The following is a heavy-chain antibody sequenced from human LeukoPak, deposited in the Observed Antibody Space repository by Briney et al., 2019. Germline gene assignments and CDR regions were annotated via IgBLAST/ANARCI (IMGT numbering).Heavy chain of an antibody. D-gene: IGHD5-12*01. CDR3: ATHLASYGGYDSLFDY. CDR1: GFTFSSYG. J-gene: IGHJ4*02. Sequence: PGGSLRLSCAASGFTFSSYGMHWVRQAPGKGLEWVAVISYDGSNKYYADSVKGRFTTSRDNSKNTLYLQMNSLRAEDTAVYYCATHLASYGGYDSLFDYWGQGTLVTVSS. V-gene: IGHV3-30*03. CDR2: ISYDGSNK.